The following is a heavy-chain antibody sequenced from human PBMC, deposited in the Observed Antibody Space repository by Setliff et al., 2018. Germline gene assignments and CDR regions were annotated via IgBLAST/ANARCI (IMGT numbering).Heavy chain of an antibody. CDR3: ARGGGYGSGGSFHNAPFDY. J-gene: IGHJ4*02. Sequence: SETLSLTCTVSGYSISSGYYWGWIRQPPGKGLEWIGSIYHSGSTYYNPSLRSRITLSVDASKNQFSLKLNSVTAADTALYYCARGGGYGSGGSFHNAPFDYWGQGMLVTVSS. V-gene: IGHV4-38-2*02. CDR1: GYSISSGYY. D-gene: IGHD3-10*01. CDR2: IYHSGST.